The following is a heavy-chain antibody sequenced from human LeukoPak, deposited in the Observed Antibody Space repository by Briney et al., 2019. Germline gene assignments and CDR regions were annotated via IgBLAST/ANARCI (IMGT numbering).Heavy chain of an antibody. V-gene: IGHV4-4*07. Sequence: SETLSLTCAVYGGSLSNYYWSWIRQPAGKGLEWIGRMYNSESTNYNPSLKSRVTMSVDTSKNQFSLKLSSVTAADTAVYYCARDGGVVVPTAPAVFDIWGQGTMVTVS. CDR1: GGSLSNYY. D-gene: IGHD2-2*01. J-gene: IGHJ3*02. CDR3: ARDGGVVVPTAPAVFDI. CDR2: MYNSEST.